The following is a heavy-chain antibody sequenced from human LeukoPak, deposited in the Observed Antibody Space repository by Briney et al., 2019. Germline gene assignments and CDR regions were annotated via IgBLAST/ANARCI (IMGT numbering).Heavy chain of an antibody. Sequence: SETLSLTCSVSGGSISSGNNLWTWIRQPAGKGLEWIGRIYTSGTTNYNPSLKSRVTISIDTSKNQFSLKLTSVTAADTAVYYCARVDHSSLDAFDIWGQGTMVTVSS. CDR2: IYTSGTT. CDR3: ARVDHSSLDAFDI. CDR1: GGSISSGNNL. D-gene: IGHD3-22*01. J-gene: IGHJ3*02. V-gene: IGHV4-61*02.